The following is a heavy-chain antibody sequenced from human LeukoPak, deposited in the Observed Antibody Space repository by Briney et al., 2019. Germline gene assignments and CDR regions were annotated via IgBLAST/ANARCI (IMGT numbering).Heavy chain of an antibody. V-gene: IGHV4-39*02. D-gene: IGHD3-10*01. CDR3: ARLSSTTVYGSGSYYKYGHFDQ. CDR2: IYYSGST. J-gene: IGHJ5*02. CDR1: GGSISSSSY. Sequence: SETLSLTCTVSGGSISSSSYWGWIRQPPGKGLEWIGSIYYSGSTYYNPSLKSRVTISVDTSKNPCSLKLSSVTAADTAVYYCARLSSTTVYGSGSYYKYGHFDQWGQGTLVTVSS.